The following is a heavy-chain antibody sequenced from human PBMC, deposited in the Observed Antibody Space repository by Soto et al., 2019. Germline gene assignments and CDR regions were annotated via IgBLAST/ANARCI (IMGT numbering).Heavy chain of an antibody. V-gene: IGHV4-30-2*01. Sequence: AVSGGSISSGGYSWSWIRQPPGKGLEWIGYIYHSGSTYYNPSLKSRVTISVDRSKNQFSLKLSSVTAADTAVYYCAREVGLRAFDIWGQGTMVTVSS. D-gene: IGHD1-26*01. CDR3: AREVGLRAFDI. CDR2: IYHSGST. CDR1: GGSISSGGYS. J-gene: IGHJ3*02.